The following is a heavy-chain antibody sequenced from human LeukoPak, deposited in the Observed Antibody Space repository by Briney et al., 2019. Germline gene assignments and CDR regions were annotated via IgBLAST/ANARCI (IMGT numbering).Heavy chain of an antibody. V-gene: IGHV1-8*01. CDR3: ARAKDTAINYYYYYYMDV. CDR2: MNPNSGNT. CDR1: GYTFTSYD. D-gene: IGHD5-18*01. J-gene: IGHJ6*03. Sequence: ASVKVSCKASGYTFTSYDINWVRQATGQGLEWMGWMNPNSGNTGYAQKFQGRVTMTRNTSISTAYMELSSLRSEDTAVYYCARAKDTAINYYYYYYMDVWGKGTTVTVSS.